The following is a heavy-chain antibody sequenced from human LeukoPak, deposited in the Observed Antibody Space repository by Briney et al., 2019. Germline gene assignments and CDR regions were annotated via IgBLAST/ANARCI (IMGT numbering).Heavy chain of an antibody. J-gene: IGHJ4*02. CDR3: AKGGLEWELLFPFDY. V-gene: IGHV3-23*01. CDR1: GFTFSSYA. CDR2: ISGSGGST. Sequence: PGGSLRLSCAASGFTFSSYAMSWVRQALGKGLEWVSAISGSGGSTYYADSVKGRFTISRDNSKNTLYLQMNSLRAEDTAVYYCAKGGLEWELLFPFDYWGQGTLVTVSS. D-gene: IGHD1-26*01.